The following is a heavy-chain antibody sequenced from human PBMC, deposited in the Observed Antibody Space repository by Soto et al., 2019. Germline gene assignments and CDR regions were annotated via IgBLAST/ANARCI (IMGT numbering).Heavy chain of an antibody. CDR2: IKSKTDGGTT. J-gene: IGHJ4*02. CDR3: TTDRVVVVAGNDY. D-gene: IGHD2-15*01. Sequence: GGSLRLSCAASGFTFSNAWMNWVRQAPGKGLEWVGHIKSKTDGGTTDYAAPVKGRFTISRDDSKNTLYLQMNSLKTEDTAVYYCTTDRVVVVAGNDYWGQGTLVTVSS. V-gene: IGHV3-15*07. CDR1: GFTFSNAW.